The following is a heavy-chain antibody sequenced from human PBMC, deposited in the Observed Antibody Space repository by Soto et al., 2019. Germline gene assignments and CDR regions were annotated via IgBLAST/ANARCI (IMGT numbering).Heavy chain of an antibody. V-gene: IGHV3-23*01. CDR1: GFTFSSYA. CDR3: AKALYQQGSMYYYDSSGLYGMDV. D-gene: IGHD3-22*01. J-gene: IGHJ6*02. CDR2: ISGSGGST. Sequence: PGGSLRLSCAASGFTFSSYAMSWVRQAPGKGLEWVSAISGSGGSTYYADSVKGRFTISRDNSKNTLYLQMNSLRAEDTAVYYCAKALYQQGSMYYYDSSGLYGMDVWGQGTTVTV.